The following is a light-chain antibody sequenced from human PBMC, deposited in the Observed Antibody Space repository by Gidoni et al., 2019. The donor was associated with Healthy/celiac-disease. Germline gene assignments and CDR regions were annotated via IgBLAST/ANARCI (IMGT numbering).Light chain of an antibody. CDR3: QQSYSTPRR. Sequence: DIQMTQSPSSLSASVGDRVTITCRASQSISSYLNWYQQKPGKAPKLLIYAASSLQSGVPSRFSGSGSGTDFTLTISSLQPEDFATYYCQQSYSTPRRFGPXTKVDIK. CDR1: QSISSY. CDR2: AAS. V-gene: IGKV1-39*01. J-gene: IGKJ3*01.